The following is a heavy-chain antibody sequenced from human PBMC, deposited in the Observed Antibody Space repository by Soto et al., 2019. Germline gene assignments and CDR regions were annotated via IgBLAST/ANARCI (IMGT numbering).Heavy chain of an antibody. CDR2: IIPIFGTA. J-gene: IGHJ3*02. D-gene: IGHD6-13*01. CDR1: GGTFSSYA. Sequence: ASVKVSCKASGGTFSSYAISWVRQAPGQGLEWMGGIIPIFGTANYAQKFQGRVTITADESTSTAYMELSSLRSEDTAVYYCARGEQQLSTDAFDIWGQGTMVTVSS. CDR3: ARGEQQLSTDAFDI. V-gene: IGHV1-69*13.